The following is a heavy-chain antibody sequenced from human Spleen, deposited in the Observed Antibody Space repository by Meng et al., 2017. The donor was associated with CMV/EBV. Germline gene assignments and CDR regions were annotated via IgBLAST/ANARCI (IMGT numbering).Heavy chain of an antibody. CDR3: ATSIATTNTIDY. D-gene: IGHD6-6*01. CDR1: GFTFSSSN. CDR2: ISGRSSYI. J-gene: IGHJ4*02. V-gene: IGHV3-21*04. Sequence: GESLKISCAASGFTFSSSNMNWVRQAPGKGLEWVSSISGRSSYIYYADSLKGRFTISRDNAKNSRYLQMNSLRAGDTAVYFCATSIATTNTIDYWGQGTLVTVSS.